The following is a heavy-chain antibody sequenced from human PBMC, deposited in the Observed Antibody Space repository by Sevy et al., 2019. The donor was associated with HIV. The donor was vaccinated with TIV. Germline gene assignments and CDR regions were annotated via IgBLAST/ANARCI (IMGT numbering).Heavy chain of an antibody. J-gene: IGHJ2*01. Sequence: GGSLRLSCVASGFTFSSHFMTWVRQAPGKGLEWVANLDDDGNEINYVDSVKGRFTISRDNAKNSVYLQMDVLRAEDTAVYYFAGHCVVRVCQFRYFDIWGRGTLVTVSS. D-gene: IGHD2-21*01. V-gene: IGHV3-7*01. CDR1: GFTFSSHF. CDR3: AGHCVVRVCQFRYFDI. CDR2: LDDDGNEI.